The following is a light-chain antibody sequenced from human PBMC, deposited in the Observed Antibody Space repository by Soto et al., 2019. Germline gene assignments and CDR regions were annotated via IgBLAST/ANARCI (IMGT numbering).Light chain of an antibody. CDR1: SSNIGSNT. J-gene: IGLJ1*01. V-gene: IGLV1-44*01. CDR3: AAWDDSLNGSYV. Sequence: QAVVTQPPSASGTPGQRVTISCSGSSSNIGSNTVNWYQQLPGTAPKLLIYSNNQRPSGVPDRFSGSKSGTSASLAISGLQSEDEADYYCAAWDDSLNGSYVFGPGTKLTVL. CDR2: SNN.